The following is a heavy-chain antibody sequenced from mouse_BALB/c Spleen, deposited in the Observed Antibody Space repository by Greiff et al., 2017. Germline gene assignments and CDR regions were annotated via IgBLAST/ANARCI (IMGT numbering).Heavy chain of an antibody. J-gene: IGHJ4*01. CDR2: ISSGSSTI. Sequence: EVNVVESGGGLVQPGGSRKLSCAASGFTFSSFGMHWVRQAPEKGLEWVAYISSGSSTIYYADTVKGRFTISRDNPKNTLFLQMTSLRSEDTAMYYCARSLPFYAMDYWGQGTSVTVSS. CDR3: ARSLPFYAMDY. CDR1: GFTFSSFG. V-gene: IGHV5-17*02. D-gene: IGHD6-2*01.